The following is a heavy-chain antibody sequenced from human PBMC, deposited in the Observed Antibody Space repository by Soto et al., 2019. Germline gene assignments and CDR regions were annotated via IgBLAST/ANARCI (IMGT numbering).Heavy chain of an antibody. CDR3: ARVGGINWFDP. CDR2: ISSSSSYI. Sequence: GGSLRLSCAASGFTFSSYSMNWVRQAPGKGLEWVSSISSSSSYIYYADSVKGRFTISRDNAKNSLYLQMNSLRAEDTAVYYCARVGGINWFDPWGQGTLVTVSS. CDR1: GFTFSSYS. V-gene: IGHV3-21*04. D-gene: IGHD3-16*01. J-gene: IGHJ5*02.